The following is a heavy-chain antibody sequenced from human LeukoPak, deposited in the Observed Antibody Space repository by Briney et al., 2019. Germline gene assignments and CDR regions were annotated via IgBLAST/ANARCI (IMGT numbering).Heavy chain of an antibody. CDR1: GGSISSYY. J-gene: IGHJ6*02. CDR3: ARSMNDYYYYGMDV. D-gene: IGHD2-21*01. V-gene: IGHV4-59*08. Sequence: KTSETLSLTCTVPGGSISSYYWSWIRQPPGKGLEWIGYIYYSGSTNYNPSLKSRVTISVDTSKNQFSLKLSSVTAADTAVYYCARSMNDYYYYGMDVWGQGTTVTVSS. CDR2: IYYSGST.